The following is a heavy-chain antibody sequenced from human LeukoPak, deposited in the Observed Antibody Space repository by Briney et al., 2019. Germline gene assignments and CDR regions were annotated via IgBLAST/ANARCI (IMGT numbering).Heavy chain of an antibody. Sequence: ASVKVSCKASGYTFTSYDINWVRQATGQGLEWMGRIRPNSGGTDYAQKFQGRVTMTGDTSVSTAYMDLSRLRSDDTAVYYCARGDHFGLDVWGQGTTVIVSS. CDR1: GYTFTSYD. CDR3: ARGDHFGLDV. V-gene: IGHV1-2*06. CDR2: IRPNSGGT. J-gene: IGHJ6*02.